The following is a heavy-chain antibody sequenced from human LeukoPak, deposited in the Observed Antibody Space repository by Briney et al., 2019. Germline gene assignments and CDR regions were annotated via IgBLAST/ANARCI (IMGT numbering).Heavy chain of an antibody. CDR3: TTLAGGGG. CDR1: GFTISNAC. Sequence: AGTLTLTCTVSGFTISNACLSWVRHAPRPGQDLDCRSKSKTNGGTTDNAAPVKRRFTISRTASKNTLHLQINSLKTEETAVYYCTTLAGGGGWGQGTLITVSS. CDR2: SKSKTNGGTT. V-gene: IGHV3-15*01. J-gene: IGHJ4*02. D-gene: IGHD1-14*01.